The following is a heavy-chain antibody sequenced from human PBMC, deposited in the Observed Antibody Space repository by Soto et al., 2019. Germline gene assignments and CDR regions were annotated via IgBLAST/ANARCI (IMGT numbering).Heavy chain of an antibody. CDR1: EFTFSSYA. CDR2: ISGSGGST. D-gene: IGHD2-2*01. Sequence: GGALTLSCTAAEFTFSSYAMSWIPQVPWKGLEWVSAISGSGGSTYYEDSVKGRFTISRDNYKNTLYLQMNSLRAEDTAVYYCAKDRRRSSTSCFQPADSWGQATLITVSS. V-gene: IGHV3-23*01. CDR3: AKDRRRSSTSCFQPADS. J-gene: IGHJ4*02.